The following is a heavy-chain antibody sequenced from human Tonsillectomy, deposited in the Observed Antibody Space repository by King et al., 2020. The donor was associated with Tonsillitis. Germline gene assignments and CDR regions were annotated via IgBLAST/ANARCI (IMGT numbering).Heavy chain of an antibody. V-gene: IGHV3-48*01. CDR1: GFTFSTYS. CDR2: ISSSSSTI. Sequence: QLVQSGGGSVQPGGSLRLSCAASGFTFSTYSMNWVRQAPGKGLEWISYISSSSSTIYYADSVKGRFTISRDNAKNSLYLQMNSLRAEDTAVYYCARTYYFDYWGQGTLVTVSS. J-gene: IGHJ4*02. CDR3: ARTYYFDY.